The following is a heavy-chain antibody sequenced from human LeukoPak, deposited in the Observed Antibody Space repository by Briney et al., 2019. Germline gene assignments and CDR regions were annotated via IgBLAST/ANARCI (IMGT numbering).Heavy chain of an antibody. Sequence: GGSLRLSCAASGFTVSSNYMSWVRQAPGKGLEWVSSIYSGGATYYADSVKGRFTISRDNSKNTLYLQMNSLRAEDTAVYYCARDTRSGSFSLVPRLDYWGQGTLVTVSS. V-gene: IGHV3-66*01. CDR3: ARDTRSGSFSLVPRLDY. CDR2: IYSGGAT. D-gene: IGHD3-10*01. J-gene: IGHJ4*02. CDR1: GFTVSSNY.